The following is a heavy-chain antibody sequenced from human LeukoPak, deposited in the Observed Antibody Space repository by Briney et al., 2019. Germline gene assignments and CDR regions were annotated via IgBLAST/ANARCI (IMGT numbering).Heavy chain of an antibody. CDR3: VSGQWLASDRNYFDY. V-gene: IGHV1-69*04. CDR1: GYTFTSYG. CDR2: IIPILGIA. Sequence: GASVKVSCKASGYTFTSYGISWVRQAPGQGLEWMGRIIPILGIANYAQKFQGRVTITADKSTSTAYMELSSLRSEDTAVYYCVSGQWLASDRNYFDYWGQGTLVTVSS. D-gene: IGHD6-19*01. J-gene: IGHJ4*02.